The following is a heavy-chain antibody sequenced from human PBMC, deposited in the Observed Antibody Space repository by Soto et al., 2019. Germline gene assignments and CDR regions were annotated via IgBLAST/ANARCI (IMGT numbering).Heavy chain of an antibody. CDR2: ISAYNGNT. V-gene: IGHV1-18*04. D-gene: IGHD3-9*01. Sequence: QVQLVQSGAEVKKPGASVKVSCKASGYTFTSSGISWVRQAPGQGLEWMGWISAYNGNTNYAQKLQGRVTMTTDTSTSTAYMELRSLRSDDTAVYYCARTYYDILTGYPYGMDVWGQGTTVTVSS. CDR3: ARTYYDILTGYPYGMDV. J-gene: IGHJ6*02. CDR1: GYTFTSSG.